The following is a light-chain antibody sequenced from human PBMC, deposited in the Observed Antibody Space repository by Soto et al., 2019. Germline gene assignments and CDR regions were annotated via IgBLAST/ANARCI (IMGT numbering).Light chain of an antibody. CDR1: QSVLFVSNNKNF. J-gene: IGKJ5*01. Sequence: VLTQSPDSLPVSLGGRATIHCRSNQSVLFVSNNKNFLAWYQQKPGQPPKLFLNWASTRQSGVPERFSGSGSGTDFTLTITSLQAGDVAVYYCQQYHSTPITFGQGTRLEIK. CDR3: QQYHSTPIT. CDR2: WAS. V-gene: IGKV4-1*01.